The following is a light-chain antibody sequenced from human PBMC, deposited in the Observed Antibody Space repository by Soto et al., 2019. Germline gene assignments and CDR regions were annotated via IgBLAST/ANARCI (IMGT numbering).Light chain of an antibody. CDR2: VTIDGSH. V-gene: IGLV4-69*02. CDR3: QTGGTGLPV. Sequence: QPVLTQSTSASASLGASVNLTCTLSSGHINYAIAWHQQQPEKGPRYFMNVTIDGSHTKVDGIPDRFSGYSSGADRYLNISSLQSEDEADYYCQTGGTGLPVFGGGTKLNVL. CDR1: SGHINYA. J-gene: IGLJ3*02.